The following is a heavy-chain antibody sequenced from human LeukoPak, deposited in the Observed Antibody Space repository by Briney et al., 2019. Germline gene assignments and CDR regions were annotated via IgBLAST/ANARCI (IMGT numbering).Heavy chain of an antibody. J-gene: IGHJ4*02. CDR2: ISWNSGSI. D-gene: IGHD3-22*01. CDR1: GFTFDDYA. Sequence: GGSLRLSRAASGFTFDDYAMHWVRQAPGKGLEWVSGISWNSGSIGYADSVKGRFTISRDNAKNSLYLQMNSLRAGDTAVYYCARDQAPTYYYDSSGYYPWYDYWGQGTLVTVSS. CDR3: ARDQAPTYYYDSSGYYPWYDY. V-gene: IGHV3-9*01.